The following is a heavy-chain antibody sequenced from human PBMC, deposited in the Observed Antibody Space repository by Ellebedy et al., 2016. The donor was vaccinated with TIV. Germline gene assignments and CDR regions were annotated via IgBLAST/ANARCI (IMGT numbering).Heavy chain of an antibody. CDR3: ARDNIVGGTNWFDP. V-gene: IGHV1-18*01. CDR1: GYTFTSYG. CDR2: ISGLNGKT. J-gene: IGHJ5*02. Sequence: AASVKVSCKTSGYTFTSYGVSWVRQAPGQGLEWMGWISGLNGKTKYARTVQGRVTLTTDTAARTVYMELTSLRSDDTAVYYCARDNIVGGTNWFDPWGQGTLVIVSS. D-gene: IGHD1-26*01.